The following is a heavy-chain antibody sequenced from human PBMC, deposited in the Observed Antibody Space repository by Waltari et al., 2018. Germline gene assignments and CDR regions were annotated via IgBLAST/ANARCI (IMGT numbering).Heavy chain of an antibody. J-gene: IGHJ4*02. CDR1: GFTFSSYA. CDR2: ISGSGGST. D-gene: IGHD5-18*01. Sequence: EVQLLESGGGLVQPGGSLRLSCAASGFTFSSYAMSWVRQAPGKGLEWGSAISGSGGSTYYADSVKGRFTISRDNSKNTLYLQMNSLRAEDTAVYYCAKDSALYRDSSYWGQGTLVTVSS. V-gene: IGHV3-23*01. CDR3: AKDSALYRDSSY.